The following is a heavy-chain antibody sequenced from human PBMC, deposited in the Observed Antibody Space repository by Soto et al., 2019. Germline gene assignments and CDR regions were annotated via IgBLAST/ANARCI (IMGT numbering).Heavy chain of an antibody. CDR2: IYYSGRY. CDR3: ASHPLNWSDSDS. V-gene: IGHV4-39*01. D-gene: IGHD1-1*01. Sequence: KPSETLSLTCTVSGCPLNSSEFYWAWIRQPPGMVSQCVRTIYYSGRYYSDPAIKSRLSLSVDTSNNQFWLTMKSVTDGDTGGYYCASHPLNWSDSDSWGQGVLVTVSS. CDR1: GCPLNSSEFY. J-gene: IGHJ4*02.